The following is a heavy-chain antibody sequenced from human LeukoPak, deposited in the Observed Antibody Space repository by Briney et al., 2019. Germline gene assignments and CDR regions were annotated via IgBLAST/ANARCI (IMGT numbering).Heavy chain of an antibody. CDR2: ISGSGGST. CDR1: GFTFSSYA. J-gene: IGHJ4*02. Sequence: GGSLRLSCAASGFTFSSYAMSWVRPAPGKGLEWVSAISGSGGSTYYADSVKGRFTISRDNSKNTLYLQMNSLRAEDTAVYYCAKQPGYCSSTSCYTQYYFDYWGQGTLVTVSS. D-gene: IGHD2-2*02. V-gene: IGHV3-23*01. CDR3: AKQPGYCSSTSCYTQYYFDY.